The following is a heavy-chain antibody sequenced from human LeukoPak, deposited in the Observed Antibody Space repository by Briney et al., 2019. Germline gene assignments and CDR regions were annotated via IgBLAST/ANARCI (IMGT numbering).Heavy chain of an antibody. CDR3: AKDGPDDFWTGYDY. D-gene: IGHD3-3*01. Sequence: GGSLRLSCAASGFTFSSYAMSWVRQAPGKGLEWVSAMSGSGGSTYYADSVKGRFTISRDNSKNTLYLQMNSLRAEDTAVYYCAKDGPDDFWTGYDYWGQGTLVTVSP. J-gene: IGHJ4*02. V-gene: IGHV3-23*01. CDR1: GFTFSSYA. CDR2: MSGSGGST.